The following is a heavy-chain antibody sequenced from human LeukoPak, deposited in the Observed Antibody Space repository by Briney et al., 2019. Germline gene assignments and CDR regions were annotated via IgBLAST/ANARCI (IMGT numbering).Heavy chain of an antibody. CDR3: IRGTVGAPGNDY. Sequence: GGSLRLSCAASGFTFSSYWMHWVRQAPGKGLVWVSRIDTDGSFTSYADSVRGRFTISRNNAKNTLYLQMSSLRAEDTAVYYCIRGTVGAPGNDYWGQGTLVTVSS. CDR1: GFTFSSYW. CDR2: IDTDGSFT. D-gene: IGHD1-26*01. V-gene: IGHV3-74*01. J-gene: IGHJ4*02.